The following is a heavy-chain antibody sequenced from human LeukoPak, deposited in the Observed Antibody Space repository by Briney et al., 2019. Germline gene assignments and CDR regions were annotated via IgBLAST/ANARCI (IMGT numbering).Heavy chain of an antibody. CDR3: ARRPRWGQQLFYFDY. J-gene: IGHJ4*02. V-gene: IGHV4-34*01. CDR1: GGSFSGYY. CDR2: TNHSGST. D-gene: IGHD6-13*01. Sequence: KPSETLSLTCAVYGGSFSGYYWSWIRQPPGKGLEWIGETNHSGSTNYNPSLKSRVTISVDTSKNQFSLKLSSVTAADTAVYYCARRPRWGQQLFYFDYWGQGTLVTVSS.